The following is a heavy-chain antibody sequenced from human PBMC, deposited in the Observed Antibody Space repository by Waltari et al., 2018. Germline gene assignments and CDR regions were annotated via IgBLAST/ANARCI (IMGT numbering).Heavy chain of an antibody. CDR1: GSTFTGYY. J-gene: IGHJ4*02. CDR3: ARGGVVVSYWPYYFDY. Sequence: QVQLVQSGAEVKKPGASVKVSCKASGSTFTGYYMHWVRQAPGQGLEWMGWINPNSGGTNYAQKFQGWVTMTRDTSISTAYMELSRLRSDDTAVYYCARGGVVVSYWPYYFDYWGQGTLVTVSS. D-gene: IGHD2-21*01. V-gene: IGHV1-2*04. CDR2: INPNSGGT.